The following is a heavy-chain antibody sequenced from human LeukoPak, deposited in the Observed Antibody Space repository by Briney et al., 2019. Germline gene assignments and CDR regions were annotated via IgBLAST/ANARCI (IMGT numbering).Heavy chain of an antibody. CDR3: ARHGPLWGGSGSSFRSYYYYYYMDV. V-gene: IGHV6-1*01. J-gene: IGHJ6*03. CDR1: GDSVSRNTAG. Sequence: SQTLSLTCAISGDSVSRNTAGWNWIRQSPSRGLEWLGRTYYRSKWYNDFAPSVRNRITINPDTSKNQFSLKLSSVTAADTAVYYCARHGPLWGGSGSSFRSYYYYYYMDVWGKGTTVTISS. D-gene: IGHD3-10*01. CDR2: TYYRSKWYN.